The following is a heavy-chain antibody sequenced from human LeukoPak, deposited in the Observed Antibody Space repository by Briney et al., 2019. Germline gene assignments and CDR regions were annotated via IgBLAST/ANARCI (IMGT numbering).Heavy chain of an antibody. CDR2: IWYDGSNK. CDR3: ARDRRAGSYYYYYGMDV. Sequence: GRSLRLSCAASGFTFSSYGMHWVRQAPGKGLEWVAVIWYDGSNKYYADSVKGRFTISRDNSKNTLYLQMNSLRAEDTAVYYCARDRRAGSYYYYYGMDVWGQGTTVTVSS. CDR1: GFTFSSYG. V-gene: IGHV3-33*01. D-gene: IGHD6-19*01. J-gene: IGHJ6*02.